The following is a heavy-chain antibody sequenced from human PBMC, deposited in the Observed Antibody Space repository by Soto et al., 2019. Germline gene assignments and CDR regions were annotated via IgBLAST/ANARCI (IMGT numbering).Heavy chain of an antibody. CDR2: IKSKTDGGTT. Sequence: EVQLVESGGGLVKPGGSLRLSCAASGFTFSNAWMNWVRQAPGKGLEWVGRIKSKTDGGTTDYAAPVKGRFTISRDDSKNTLYLQMNSLKTEDTAVYYCTTGYDYGSGSYSHYYYYYGMDVWGKGTTVTVSS. D-gene: IGHD3-10*01. J-gene: IGHJ6*04. CDR3: TTGYDYGSGSYSHYYYYYGMDV. CDR1: GFTFSNAW. V-gene: IGHV3-15*07.